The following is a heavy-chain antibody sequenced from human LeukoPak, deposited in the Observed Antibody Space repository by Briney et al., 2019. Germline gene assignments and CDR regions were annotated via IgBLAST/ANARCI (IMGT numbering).Heavy chain of an antibody. CDR3: ARGDVLDY. CDR1: KCTFSTYW. D-gene: IGHD5-24*01. J-gene: IGHJ4*02. V-gene: IGHV5-51*01. Sequence: GDSLQISSKAAKCTFSTYWIGWGRRLPGKGLEWMGFIYPGDSDTRYSPSFQGQVTISVDKSISTAYLQWSSLKASDTGMYYCARGDVLDYWGQGTLVTVSS. CDR2: IYPGDSDT.